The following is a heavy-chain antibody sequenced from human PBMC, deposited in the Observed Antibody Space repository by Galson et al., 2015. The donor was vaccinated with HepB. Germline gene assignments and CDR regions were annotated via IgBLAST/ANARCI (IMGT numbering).Heavy chain of an antibody. J-gene: IGHJ4*02. CDR1: GGSISSYY. Sequence: ETLSLTCTVSGGSISSYYWSWIRQPPGKGLEWIGYIYYSGSTNYNPSLKSRVTISVDTSKNQFSLKLSSVTAADTAVYYCARLYDYGGNTPVLDWGTDYWGQGTLVTVSS. V-gene: IGHV4-59*01. CDR2: IYYSGST. CDR3: ARLYDYGGNTPVLDWGTDY. D-gene: IGHD4-23*01.